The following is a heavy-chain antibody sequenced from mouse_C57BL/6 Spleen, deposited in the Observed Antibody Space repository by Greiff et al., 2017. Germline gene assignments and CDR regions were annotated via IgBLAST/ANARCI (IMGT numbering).Heavy chain of an antibody. CDR3: ASYYYGSSDY. V-gene: IGHV5-17*01. CDR2: ISSGSSTI. CDR1: GFTFSDYG. Sequence: VQLKESGGGLVKPGGSLTLSCAASGFTFSDYGMHWVRQAPEKGLEWVAYISSGSSTIYYADTVKGRFTISRDNAKNTLFLQMTSLRSEDTAMYYCASYYYGSSDYWGQGTTLTVSS. D-gene: IGHD1-1*01. J-gene: IGHJ2*01.